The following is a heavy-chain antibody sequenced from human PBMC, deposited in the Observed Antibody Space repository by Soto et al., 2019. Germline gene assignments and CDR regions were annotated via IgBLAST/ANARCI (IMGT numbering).Heavy chain of an antibody. V-gene: IGHV3-53*02. D-gene: IGHD2-2*01. J-gene: IGHJ5*02. CDR2: IYTAGGT. Sequence: EVQLVETGGGLIQPGGSLRLSCAASGFTVSNTYMTWVRQPPGKGLECVSVIYTAGGTNYAASVKGRFIISRDNSKNTLYLQMNSLRAEDTAVYYCARALPVAKGGFAPWGQGTLVTVSS. CDR1: GFTVSNTY. CDR3: ARALPVAKGGFAP.